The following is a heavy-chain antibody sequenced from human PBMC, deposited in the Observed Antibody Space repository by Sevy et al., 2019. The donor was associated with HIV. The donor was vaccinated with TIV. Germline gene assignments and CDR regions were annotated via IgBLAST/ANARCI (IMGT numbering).Heavy chain of an antibody. V-gene: IGHV4-38-2*02. J-gene: IGHJ5*02. Sequence: SETLSLTCTVSGYSISSGYYWGWIRQPPGKGLEWIGSIYHSGSTYYNPSLKSRVTISVDTSKNQFSLKLSSVTAADTAVYYCARGELYSGGGGYCSGGSCYSDLWFDPWGQGTLVTVSS. CDR1: GYSISSGYY. D-gene: IGHD2-15*01. CDR3: ARGELYSGGGGYCSGGSCYSDLWFDP. CDR2: IYHSGST.